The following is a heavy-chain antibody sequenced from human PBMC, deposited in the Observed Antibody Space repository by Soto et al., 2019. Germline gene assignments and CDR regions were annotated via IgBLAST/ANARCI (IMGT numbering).Heavy chain of an antibody. D-gene: IGHD5-12*01. V-gene: IGHV4-39*01. Sequence: SXXCTVSCVSMSSSTYFWGWIXQPPGKALEWIGIIYHSGSTYYNPSLKSRVIISVDTSKIQFSLKLSSVTDADTAVYYCARHRNWLQSPTYLDLWGPGTLVT. CDR1: CVSMSSSTYF. CDR2: IYHSGST. CDR3: ARHRNWLQSPTYLDL. J-gene: IGHJ4*02.